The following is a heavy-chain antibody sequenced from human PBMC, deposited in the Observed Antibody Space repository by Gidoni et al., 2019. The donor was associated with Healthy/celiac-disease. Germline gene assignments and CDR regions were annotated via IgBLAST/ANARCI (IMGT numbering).Heavy chain of an antibody. V-gene: IGHV4-4*07. CDR3: ASSGGVTKSDDAFDI. CDR2: IYTSGST. J-gene: IGHJ3*02. D-gene: IGHD3-16*01. CDR1: GGSISSYY. Sequence: QVQLQESGPGLVKPSETLSLTCTVSGGSISSYYWSWIRQPAGKGLEWIGRIYTSGSTNYNPSLKSRVTMSVDTSKNQFSLKLSSVTAADTAVYYCASSGGVTKSDDAFDIWGQGTMVTVSS.